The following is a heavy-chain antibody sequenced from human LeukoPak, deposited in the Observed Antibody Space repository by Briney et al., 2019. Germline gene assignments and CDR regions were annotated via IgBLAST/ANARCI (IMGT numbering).Heavy chain of an antibody. CDR2: IYTSGST. V-gene: IGHV4-61*02. CDR3: ARRAYSAAYWKHFDY. Sequence: PSETLSLTCTVSGGSISSGSYYWSWIRQPAGKGLEWIGRIYTSGSTKYNPSLKSRVTISVDTSKNQFSLKLSSVTAADTAVYFCARRAYSAAYWKHFDYWGQGTLVTVSS. D-gene: IGHD1-1*01. CDR1: GGSISSGSYY. J-gene: IGHJ4*02.